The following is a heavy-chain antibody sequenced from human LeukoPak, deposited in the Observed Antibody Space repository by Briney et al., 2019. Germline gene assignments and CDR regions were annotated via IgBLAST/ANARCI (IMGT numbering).Heavy chain of an antibody. D-gene: IGHD3-22*01. Sequence: SETLSLTCAVYGGSFSGYFWTWIRHPPGKGLEWIGEINHGGSTNYNPSLKSRVTISVDTSKNHFSLKLSSLTAADTAVYYCARGPPLTYDGSGYYFFDYWGQGTLVTVSS. CDR2: INHGGST. J-gene: IGHJ4*02. CDR3: ARGPPLTYDGSGYYFFDY. CDR1: GGSFSGYF. V-gene: IGHV4-34*01.